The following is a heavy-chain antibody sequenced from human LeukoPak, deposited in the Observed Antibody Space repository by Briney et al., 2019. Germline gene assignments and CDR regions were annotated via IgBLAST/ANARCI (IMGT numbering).Heavy chain of an antibody. Sequence: GGSLRISCAASGFTFSVSDVHWVRQASGKGLEWVGRVRSKADSYATGYAASLKGRFTISRDDSKNTAYLQMNSLKTEDTAVYYCTRHMGNAATRFDYWGQGTLVTVSS. J-gene: IGHJ4*02. V-gene: IGHV3-73*01. CDR3: TRHMGNAATRFDY. CDR2: VRSKADSYAT. CDR1: GFTFSVSD. D-gene: IGHD7-27*01.